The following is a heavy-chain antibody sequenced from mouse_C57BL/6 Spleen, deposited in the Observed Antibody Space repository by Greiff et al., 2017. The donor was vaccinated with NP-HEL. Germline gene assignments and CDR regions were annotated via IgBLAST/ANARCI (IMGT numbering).Heavy chain of an antibody. J-gene: IGHJ2*01. Sequence: VQGVESGPELVKPGASVKLSCKASGYTFTSYDINWVKQRPGQGLEWIGWIYPRDGSTKYNEKFKGKATLTVDPSSSTAYMELHSLTSEDSAVYFCARTYSNDYFDYWGQGTTLTVSS. V-gene: IGHV1-85*01. D-gene: IGHD2-5*01. CDR2: IYPRDGST. CDR1: GYTFTSYD. CDR3: ARTYSNDYFDY.